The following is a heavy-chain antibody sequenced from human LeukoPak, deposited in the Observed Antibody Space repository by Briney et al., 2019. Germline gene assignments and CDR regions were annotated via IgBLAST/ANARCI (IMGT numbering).Heavy chain of an antibody. V-gene: IGHV4-34*01. CDR2: INHSGST. Sequence: SGTLSLTCAVYGGSFSGYYWSWIRQPPGKGLEWIGEINHSGSTNYNPSLKSRVTISVDTSKNQFSLKLSSVTAADTAVYYCARAQISGLDYWGQGTLVTVSS. D-gene: IGHD3-10*01. J-gene: IGHJ4*02. CDR1: GGSFSGYY. CDR3: ARAQISGLDY.